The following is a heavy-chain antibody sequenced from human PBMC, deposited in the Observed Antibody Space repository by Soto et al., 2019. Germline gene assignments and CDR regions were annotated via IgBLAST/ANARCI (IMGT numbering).Heavy chain of an antibody. CDR1: GFSLTTSGVG. Sequence: QITLNESGPTVVKPAEPLTLTCTFSGFSLTTSGVGVGWIRQSPGKAPEWLALIYWDDDKRYSASLKSRLTIPNDASKNHLPLTMASVDPADTSTYYCAHRILRTVFGVVTTTAIYFDFFGQGTPVVVSS. CDR3: AHRILRTVFGVVTTTAIYFDF. D-gene: IGHD3-3*01. J-gene: IGHJ4*02. V-gene: IGHV2-5*02. CDR2: IYWDDDK.